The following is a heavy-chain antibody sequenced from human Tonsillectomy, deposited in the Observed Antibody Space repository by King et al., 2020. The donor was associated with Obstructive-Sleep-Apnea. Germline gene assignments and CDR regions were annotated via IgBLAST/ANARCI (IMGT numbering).Heavy chain of an antibody. CDR3: VRERNYYGSGTFPDYFDY. CDR2: IYSGGRI. CDR1: GFIVSDNY. D-gene: IGHD3-10*01. Sequence: VQLVESGGDLVQPGGSLRLSCAASGFIVSDNYMSWVRQAPGKGLEWVSLIYSGGRIFYADSVKGRFTISRDTSKNTLYLQMNSLRAEDTAVYYCVRERNYYGSGTFPDYFDYWGQGTLVSVSS. J-gene: IGHJ4*02. V-gene: IGHV3-66*01.